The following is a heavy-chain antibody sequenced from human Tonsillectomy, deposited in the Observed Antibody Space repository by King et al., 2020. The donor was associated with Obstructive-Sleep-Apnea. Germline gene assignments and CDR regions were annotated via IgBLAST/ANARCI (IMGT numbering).Heavy chain of an antibody. Sequence: VQLVESGGGLVKPGGSLRLSCAASGVTFSSYSMNWVRQAPGKGREWVSSISSSSSYIYYAYSVKGRFNISRENVKNSLYLQMNSLRAEDTAVYYCAGEDRYSSGGSCPTDYWGQRTLVTVSS. D-gene: IGHD2-15*01. V-gene: IGHV3-21*01. CDR1: GVTFSSYS. CDR2: ISSSSSYI. J-gene: IGHJ4*02. CDR3: AGEDRYSSGGSCPTDY.